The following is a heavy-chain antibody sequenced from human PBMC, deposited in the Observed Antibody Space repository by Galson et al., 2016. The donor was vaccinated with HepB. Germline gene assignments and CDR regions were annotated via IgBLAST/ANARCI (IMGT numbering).Heavy chain of an antibody. J-gene: IGHJ6*04. CDR1: GFSFSSYG. D-gene: IGHD3-3*01. V-gene: IGHV3-33*01. CDR2: IWIDENKR. Sequence: SLRLSCAASGFSFSSYGMHWVRQAPGKGLEWVAVIWIDENKRYYGDSVKGRFSISRDNSKNTLYLQMNSLSAEDTAVYYCARDYEEKFMDVWGKGTTVTVSS. CDR3: ARDYEEKFMDV.